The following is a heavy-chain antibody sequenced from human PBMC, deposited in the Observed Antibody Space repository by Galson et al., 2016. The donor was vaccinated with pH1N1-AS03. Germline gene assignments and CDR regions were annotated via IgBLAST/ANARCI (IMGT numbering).Heavy chain of an antibody. CDR2: IYPGDSDT. CDR1: GYYFSSYW. D-gene: IGHD6-13*01. Sequence: QSGAEVKKPGESLKISCKGSGYYFSSYWVGWVRQKPGKGLEYMGIIYPGDSDTRYSPSFQAHVTISADKSINTAYLQWSSLTASDTAMYYCARRSYSSSWVGAVEILGLGTMVTVSS. V-gene: IGHV5-51*03. CDR3: ARRSYSSSWVGAVEI. J-gene: IGHJ3*02.